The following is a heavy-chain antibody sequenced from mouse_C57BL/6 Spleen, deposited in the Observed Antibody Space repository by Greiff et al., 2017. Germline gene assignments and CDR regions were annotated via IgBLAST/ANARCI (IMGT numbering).Heavy chain of an antibody. CDR1: GYTFTSYW. J-gene: IGHJ1*03. CDR2: INPSNGGT. D-gene: IGHD2-4*01. Sequence: QVQLQQPGAELVRPGSSVKLSCKASGYTFTSYWMHWVKQRPGQGLEWIGNINPSNGGTNYNEKFKSKATLTVDKSSSTAYMQLSSLTSEDSAVYYCAREGYDYGYFDVWGTGTTVTVSS. V-gene: IGHV1-53*01. CDR3: AREGYDYGYFDV.